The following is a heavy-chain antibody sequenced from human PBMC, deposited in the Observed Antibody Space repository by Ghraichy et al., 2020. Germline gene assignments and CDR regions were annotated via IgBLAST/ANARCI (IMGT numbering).Heavy chain of an antibody. D-gene: IGHD1-26*01. CDR3: VREQIVGATTAVDFDY. CDR2: ISGRNNYIYYI. V-gene: IGHV3-21*01. Sequence: GGSLRLSCAASGFPFSTYTMNWVRQAPGKGLEWVSSISGRNNYIYYIYYADSVKGRFTISRDNAKNSLFLQMNSLRAEDTAVYYCVREQIVGATTAVDFDYWGQGTLVTVSS. J-gene: IGHJ4*02. CDR1: GFPFSTYT.